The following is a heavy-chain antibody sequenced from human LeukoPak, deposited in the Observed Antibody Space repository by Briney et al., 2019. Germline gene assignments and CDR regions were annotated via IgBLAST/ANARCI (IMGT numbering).Heavy chain of an antibody. Sequence: SETLSLTCAVYGGSFSGYYWSWIRQPPGKGLEWIGEINHSGSTNYNPSLKSRVTISVDTSKNQFSLKLSSVTAADTAVCYCARSSYGDYIDYWGQGTLVTVSS. V-gene: IGHV4-34*01. CDR2: INHSGST. D-gene: IGHD4-17*01. CDR3: ARSSYGDYIDY. J-gene: IGHJ4*02. CDR1: GGSFSGYY.